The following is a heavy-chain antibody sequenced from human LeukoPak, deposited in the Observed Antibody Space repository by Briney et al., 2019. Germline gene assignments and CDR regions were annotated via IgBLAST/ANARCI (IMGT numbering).Heavy chain of an antibody. V-gene: IGHV5-51*01. D-gene: IGHD5-12*01. CDR3: ASTSRDGYNYRLY. Sequence: GESLKISCKGSGYSFTSYWIGWVRQMPGKGLEWMGIIYPGGSDTRYSPSFQGQVTISADKSISTAYLQWSSLKASDTAMYYCASTSRDGYNYRLYWGQGTLVTVSS. CDR1: GYSFTSYW. CDR2: IYPGGSDT. J-gene: IGHJ4*02.